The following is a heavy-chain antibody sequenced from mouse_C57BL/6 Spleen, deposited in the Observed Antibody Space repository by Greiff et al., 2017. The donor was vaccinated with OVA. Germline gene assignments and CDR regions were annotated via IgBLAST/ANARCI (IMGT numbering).Heavy chain of an antibody. V-gene: IGHV2-6-1*01. CDR1: GFSLTSYG. CDR3: ARQRLYDYDLAY. J-gene: IGHJ3*01. D-gene: IGHD2-4*01. Sequence: QVQLKESGPGLVAPSQSLSITCTVSGFSLTSYGVHWVRQPPGKGLEWLVVIWSDGSTTDNSALKSRLSISKDNSKNQVFLKMNSLQTDDTAMYYCARQRLYDYDLAYWGQGTLVTVSA. CDR2: IWSDGST.